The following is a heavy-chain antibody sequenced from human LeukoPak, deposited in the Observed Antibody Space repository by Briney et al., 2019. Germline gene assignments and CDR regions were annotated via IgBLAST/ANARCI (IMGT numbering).Heavy chain of an antibody. Sequence: LSLTCTVSGASFSSNSYHWRWIRQAPGKGLEWVAVIWYDGSNKYYADSVKGRFTISRDNSKNTLYLQMNSLRAEDTAVYYCARSPGYDFWSGYYSGPDYWGQGTLVTVSS. CDR1: GASFSSNSYH. CDR2: IWYDGSNK. D-gene: IGHD3-3*01. J-gene: IGHJ4*02. V-gene: IGHV3-33*01. CDR3: ARSPGYDFWSGYYSGPDY.